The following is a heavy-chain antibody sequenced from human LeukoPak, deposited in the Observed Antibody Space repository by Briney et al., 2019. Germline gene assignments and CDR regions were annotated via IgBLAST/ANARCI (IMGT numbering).Heavy chain of an antibody. CDR2: ISAYNGNT. CDR1: GYTFTSYG. Sequence: GASVKVSCKASGYTFTSYGISWVRQAPGQGLEWMGWISAYNGNTNHAQKLQGRVIMTTDTSTSTAYMELRSLRSDDTAVYYCARDRNGTMVRGVGSWFDPWGQGTLVTVSS. CDR3: ARDRNGTMVRGVGSWFDP. V-gene: IGHV1-18*01. D-gene: IGHD3-10*01. J-gene: IGHJ5*02.